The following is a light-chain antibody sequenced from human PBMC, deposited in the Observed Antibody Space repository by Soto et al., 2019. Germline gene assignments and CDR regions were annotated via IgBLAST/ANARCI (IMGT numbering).Light chain of an antibody. J-gene: IGKJ5*01. V-gene: IGKV3D-15*01. CDR2: AAS. CDR1: QSVSIN. CDR3: QQSCSTPLT. Sequence: EIVMTHYPCTLSVSPAERATLSCRASQSVSINLAWYQQKPGKAPRLLIYAASSRDTGIPARFSGSGSGTDFTLTISSLQPEDFAAYYCQQSCSTPLTFGQGTRLEIK.